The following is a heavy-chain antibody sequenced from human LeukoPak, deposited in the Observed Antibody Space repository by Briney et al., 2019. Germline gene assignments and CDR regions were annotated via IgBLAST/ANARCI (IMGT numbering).Heavy chain of an antibody. Sequence: GGSLRLSCVASGFTLRSHWMHWVRQAPGKGLMWVSRINSDGSSTDYADSVKGRFSISRDNAKNTLFLQMSSLRGEDTAVYYCVRNSEEYVRGSYRYADAFDIWGQGTMVTVTS. J-gene: IGHJ3*02. CDR3: VRNSEEYVRGSYRYADAFDI. D-gene: IGHD3-16*02. CDR2: INSDGSST. CDR1: GFTLRSHW. V-gene: IGHV3-74*01.